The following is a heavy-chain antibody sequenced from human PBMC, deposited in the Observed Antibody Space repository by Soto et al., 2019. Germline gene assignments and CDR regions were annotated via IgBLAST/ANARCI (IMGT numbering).Heavy chain of an antibody. V-gene: IGHV3-74*01. CDR1: GFTFSSYW. Sequence: GGSLRISCAASGFTFSSYWMHWVRQAPGKGLEWVSRINSDGSSTSYADSVKGRFTISRDNAKNTLYLQMNSLRAEDTAVYYCARVSYYYDSSGYDYWGQGTLVTVSS. CDR3: ARVSYYYDSSGYDY. J-gene: IGHJ4*02. D-gene: IGHD3-22*01. CDR2: INSDGSST.